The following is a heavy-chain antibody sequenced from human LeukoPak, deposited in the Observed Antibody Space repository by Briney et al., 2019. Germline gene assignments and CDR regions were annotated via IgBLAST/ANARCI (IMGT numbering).Heavy chain of an antibody. J-gene: IGHJ6*02. Sequence: GASVKVSCKASGGTFSSYAISWVRQAPGQGLEWMGGIITIFGTANYAQKFQGRVTITADESTSTAYMELSSLRSEDTAVYYCASEEAYYYGMDVWGQRTAVTVSS. V-gene: IGHV1-69*13. CDR1: GGTFSSYA. CDR2: IITIFGTA. CDR3: ASEEAYYYGMDV.